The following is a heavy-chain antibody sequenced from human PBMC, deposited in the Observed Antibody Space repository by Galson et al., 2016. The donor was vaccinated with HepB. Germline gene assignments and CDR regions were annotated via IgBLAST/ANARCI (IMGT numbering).Heavy chain of an antibody. J-gene: IGHJ4*02. CDR3: ARVNYYDSSGHLLFDY. CDR1: GGSIGSGGYY. Sequence: TLSLTCTVSGGSIGSGGYYWSWIRQHPGKGLEWIGYIYYSGSTYYNPSLKSRITISVDTSKNQFSLKLSSVTAADTAVYYCARVNYYDSSGHLLFDYWGQGTLVTVSS. V-gene: IGHV4-31*03. CDR2: IYYSGST. D-gene: IGHD3-22*01.